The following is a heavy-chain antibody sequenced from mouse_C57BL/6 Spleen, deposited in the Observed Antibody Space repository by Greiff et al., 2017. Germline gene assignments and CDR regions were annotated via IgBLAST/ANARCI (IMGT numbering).Heavy chain of an antibody. D-gene: IGHD2-3*01. CDR2: IDPSDSYT. Sequence: VQLQQPGAELVMPGASVKLSCKASGYTFTSYWMHWVKQRPGQGLEWIGEIDPSDSYTNYNQKFKGKSTLTVDKSSSTAYMQLSSLTSEDSAVYYCATLYDGYYGWFAYWGQGTLVTVSA. J-gene: IGHJ3*01. CDR3: ATLYDGYYGWFAY. V-gene: IGHV1-69*01. CDR1: GYTFTSYW.